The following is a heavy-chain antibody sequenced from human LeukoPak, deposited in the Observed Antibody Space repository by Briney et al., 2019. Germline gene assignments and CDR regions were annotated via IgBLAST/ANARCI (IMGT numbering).Heavy chain of an antibody. CDR3: ARLQYSSGWAYSALYYFDY. CDR1: GYTFSNYW. D-gene: IGHD6-19*01. V-gene: IGHV5-51*01. CDR2: IYPDDSDT. Sequence: GESLKISCKASGYTFSNYWIGWVRQMPGKGLEWMGIIYPDDSDTRYSPSFQGQVTISADKSINTAYLQWSSLKASDTAMYYCARLQYSSGWAYSALYYFDYWGQGTLVTVSS. J-gene: IGHJ4*02.